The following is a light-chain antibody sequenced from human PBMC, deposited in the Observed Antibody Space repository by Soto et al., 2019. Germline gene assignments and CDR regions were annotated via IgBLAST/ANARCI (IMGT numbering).Light chain of an antibody. Sequence: EVVMTQSPATVSVSPGEGVTLSCKASQTISNDLAWYQQKPGQAPRLLIYGASTRATGVPARFSGGGSRTELTLNISSLQSEDFAFYYCQQNNKWPPVTFGGGTKVEIK. J-gene: IGKJ4*01. CDR3: QQNNKWPPVT. CDR1: QTISND. CDR2: GAS. V-gene: IGKV3-15*01.